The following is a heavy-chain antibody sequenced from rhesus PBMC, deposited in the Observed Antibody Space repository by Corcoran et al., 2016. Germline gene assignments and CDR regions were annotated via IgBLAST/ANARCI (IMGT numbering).Heavy chain of an antibody. Sequence: QVQLKESGPGQVKPLETLSLTCAAPGGSIRRNYRRGFRKPPRKGLVCIWYIYGSGSSTHYNPSLKSRVTLSVDTSKNQFSLKLSSVTAADTAVYYCARELQGAHFDYWGQGVLVTVSS. D-gene: IGHD1-44*01. CDR2: IYGSGSST. V-gene: IGHV4S11*01. CDR1: GGSIRRNY. CDR3: ARELQGAHFDY. J-gene: IGHJ4*01.